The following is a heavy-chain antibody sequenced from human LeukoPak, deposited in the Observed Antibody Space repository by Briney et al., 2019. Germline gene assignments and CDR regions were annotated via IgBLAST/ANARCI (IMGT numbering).Heavy chain of an antibody. CDR1: GGSFSGYY. CDR2: INHSGST. CDR3: ARGMGYCSSTSCRRKPRFDP. V-gene: IGHV4-34*01. J-gene: IGHJ5*02. D-gene: IGHD2-2*01. Sequence: SETLSLXCAVYGGSFSGYYWSWIRQPPGKGLEWIGEINHSGSTNYNPSLKSRVTISVDTSKNQFSLKLSSVTAADTAVYYCARGMGYCSSTSCRRKPRFDPWGQGTLVTVSS.